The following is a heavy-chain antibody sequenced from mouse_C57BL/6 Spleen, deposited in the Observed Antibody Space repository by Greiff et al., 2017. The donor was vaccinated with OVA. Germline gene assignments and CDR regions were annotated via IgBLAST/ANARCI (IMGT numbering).Heavy chain of an antibody. V-gene: IGHV5-15*01. Sequence: EVQGVESGGGLVQPGGSLKLSCAASGFTFSDYGMAWVRQAPRKGPEWVAFISNLAYSIYYADTVTGRFTISRENAKNTLYLEMSSLRSEDTAMYYCARDAGGYFDYWGQGTTLTVSS. CDR3: ARDAGGYFDY. J-gene: IGHJ2*01. CDR1: GFTFSDYG. CDR2: ISNLAYSI. D-gene: IGHD4-1*01.